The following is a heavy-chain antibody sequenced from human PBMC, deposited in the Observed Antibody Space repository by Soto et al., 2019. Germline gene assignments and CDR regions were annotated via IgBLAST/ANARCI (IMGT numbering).Heavy chain of an antibody. V-gene: IGHV4-30-2*01. CDR1: GGSISSGGYS. CDR2: IYHSGST. Sequence: QLQLQESGSGLVKPSQTLSLTCADSGGSISSGGYSWSWIRQPPGKGLEWIGYIYHSGSTYFNPSLKSRIAISVDRSTNQFSLQLSSLTAADTAVYFFARSQATVTFYDYWGQGTLVTVSS. CDR3: ARSQATVTFYDY. J-gene: IGHJ4*02. D-gene: IGHD4-17*01.